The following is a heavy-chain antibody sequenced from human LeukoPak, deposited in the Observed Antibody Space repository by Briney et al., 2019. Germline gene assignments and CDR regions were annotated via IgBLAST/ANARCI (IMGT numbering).Heavy chain of an antibody. CDR1: GFTFDDYA. Sequence: GGSLRLSCAASGFTFDDYAMHWVRQAPGKGLEWVSGISWNSGSIGYADSVKGRFTISRGNAKNSLYLQMNSLRAEDMALYYCAKANYYDSSGYFDYWGQGTLVTVSS. CDR2: ISWNSGSI. D-gene: IGHD3-22*01. J-gene: IGHJ4*02. V-gene: IGHV3-9*03. CDR3: AKANYYDSSGYFDY.